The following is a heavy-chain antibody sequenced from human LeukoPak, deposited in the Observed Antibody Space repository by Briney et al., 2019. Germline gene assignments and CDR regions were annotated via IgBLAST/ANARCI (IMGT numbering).Heavy chain of an antibody. V-gene: IGHV3-23*01. D-gene: IGHD7-27*01. CDR2: ITTSDGNT. Sequence: GGSLRLSCAASGFTFSSYTMSWVRQAPGKGLEWVSTITTSDGNTYYADSVKGRFTVSRDNSKNTLFLQMNSLRDEDTAVYYCAKDGGLWVSAHWGDSWGRGTLVTVSS. CDR3: AKDGGLWVSAHWGDS. CDR1: GFTFSSYT. J-gene: IGHJ4*02.